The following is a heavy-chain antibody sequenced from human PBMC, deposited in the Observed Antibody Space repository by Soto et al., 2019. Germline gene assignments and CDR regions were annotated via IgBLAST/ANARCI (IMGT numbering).Heavy chain of an antibody. D-gene: IGHD6-13*01. CDR3: AKDRPRYQQLVVFGWFDP. J-gene: IGHJ5*02. CDR2: ISGSGGST. Sequence: GGSLRLSCAASGFTFSSYAMSWVRQAPGKGLKWVSAISGSGGSTYYADSVKGRFTISRDNSKNTLYLQMNSLRAEDTAVYYCAKDRPRYQQLVVFGWFDPWGQGTLVTVSS. V-gene: IGHV3-23*01. CDR1: GFTFSSYA.